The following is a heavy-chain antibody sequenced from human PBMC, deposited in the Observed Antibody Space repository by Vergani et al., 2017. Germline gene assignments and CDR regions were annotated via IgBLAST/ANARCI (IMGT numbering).Heavy chain of an antibody. CDR2: ISYDGSNK. CDR1: GFTFSSYG. J-gene: IGHJ5*02. V-gene: IGHV3-30*18. Sequence: QVQLVESGGGVVQPGRSLRLSCAASGFTFSSYGMHWVRQAPGKGLEWVAVISYDGSNKYYADSVKGRFTISRDKSKNTLYLQMNSLRAEDTAVYYCAKDRAAAGTGCWFDPWGQGTLVTVSS. CDR3: AKDRAAAGTGCWFDP. D-gene: IGHD6-13*01.